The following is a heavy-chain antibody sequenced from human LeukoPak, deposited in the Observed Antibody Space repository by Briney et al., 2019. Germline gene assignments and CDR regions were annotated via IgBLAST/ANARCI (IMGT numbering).Heavy chain of an antibody. J-gene: IGHJ4*02. CDR1: GFDFSTYA. V-gene: IGHV3-23*01. CDR3: ANDGQYFNSMWDYLDS. D-gene: IGHD2/OR15-2a*01. Sequence: QSGGSLRLSCAASGFDFSTYAMSWVRQAPGKGLEWVSGIGGGDTHYADSVKGRFTISRDNSKSTVELHMSSLRVEDTAVYYCANDGQYFNSMWDYLDSWGRGTLVTVSS. CDR2: IGGGDT.